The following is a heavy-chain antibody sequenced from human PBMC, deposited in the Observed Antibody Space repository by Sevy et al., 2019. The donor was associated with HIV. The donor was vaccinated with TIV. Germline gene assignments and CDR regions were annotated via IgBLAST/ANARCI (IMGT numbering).Heavy chain of an antibody. CDR3: VRDDRDGYFEH. CDR1: GYTFTGYY. J-gene: IGHJ4*02. Sequence: ASVKVSCKASGYTFTGYYMHGRRQAPGQGLGGRGGINPDSGDPTYAPKFQGRVTLTRETSIKTAYMDLRRLKSDDTAVYYCVRDDRDGYFEHWGQGTLVTVSS. V-gene: IGHV1-2*02. CDR2: INPDSGDP.